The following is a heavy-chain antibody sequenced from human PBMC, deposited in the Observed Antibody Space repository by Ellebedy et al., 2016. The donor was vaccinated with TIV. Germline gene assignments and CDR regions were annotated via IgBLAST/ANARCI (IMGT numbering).Heavy chain of an antibody. J-gene: IGHJ6*02. CDR2: FIPFLGIA. CDR1: GGTFSRYA. D-gene: IGHD2-2*01. CDR3: ARIVPVSTEHSYFYYGMDV. V-gene: IGHV1-69*04. Sequence: AASVKVSCKASGGTFSRYAIGWVRQDPGQGLEWMGRFIPFLGIANSAEKFQGRITITADTITSTAYMELSSLRSEDTAMYYCARIVPVSTEHSYFYYGMDVWGQGTTVTVSS.